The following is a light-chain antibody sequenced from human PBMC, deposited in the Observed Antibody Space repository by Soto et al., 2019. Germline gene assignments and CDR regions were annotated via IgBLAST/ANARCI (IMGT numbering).Light chain of an antibody. J-gene: IGKJ5*01. CDR2: DIS. CDR1: QTVSRN. V-gene: IGKV3-15*01. CDR3: QQYNNWPS. Sequence: EVVMTQSPATLSVSPGERATLSCRASQTVSRNLAWYQQRPGQAPRLLIYDISNRATGVPARFSGSGPETEFTLTIRSLQSEDFAVYFCQQYNNWPSCGQGTRLEIK.